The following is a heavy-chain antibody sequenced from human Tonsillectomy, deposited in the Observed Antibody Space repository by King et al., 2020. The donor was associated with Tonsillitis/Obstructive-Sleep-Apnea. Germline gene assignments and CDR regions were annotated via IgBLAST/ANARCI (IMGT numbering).Heavy chain of an antibody. Sequence: VQLVESGGGVVQPGRSLRLSCAASGFTFSSYAMHWVRQAPGKGLEWVAVISYDGSNKYYADSVKGRFTISRDNSKNTLYLQMNSLRAEDTAVYYCASWAYRGQGTLVTVSS. J-gene: IGHJ4*02. CDR3: ASWAY. CDR2: ISYDGSNK. V-gene: IGHV3-30*04. D-gene: IGHD3-16*01. CDR1: GFTFSSYA.